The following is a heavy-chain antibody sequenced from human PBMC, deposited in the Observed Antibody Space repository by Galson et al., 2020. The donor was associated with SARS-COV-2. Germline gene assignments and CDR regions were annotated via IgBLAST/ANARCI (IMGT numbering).Heavy chain of an antibody. V-gene: IGHV3-74*01. CDR1: GFTFSRFC. CDR2: ISSDGYTT. CDR3: AGEMATSDAFET. Sequence: SRAASGFTFSRFCMHWVRPAQGKGLVWVSRISSDGYTTTHAASVQGRFTISRDNAQNTLYLQMNSLSVEDTAVYYCAGEMATSDAFETWGQGTTVTFS. D-gene: IGHD5-12*01. J-gene: IGHJ3*02.